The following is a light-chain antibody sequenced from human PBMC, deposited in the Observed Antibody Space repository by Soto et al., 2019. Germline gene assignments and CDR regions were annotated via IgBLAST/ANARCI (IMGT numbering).Light chain of an antibody. CDR1: SNDVGAHNY. Sequence: QSALTQPRSVSGSPGQSVAISCTGTSNDVGAHNYVSWYQQHPGKAPKLMIYDVSKRPSGVPDRFSGSKSGNTASLTISGLHVEDDADYYCGSYGVISVFGTGTKLTVL. V-gene: IGLV2-11*01. J-gene: IGLJ1*01. CDR3: GSYGVISV. CDR2: DVS.